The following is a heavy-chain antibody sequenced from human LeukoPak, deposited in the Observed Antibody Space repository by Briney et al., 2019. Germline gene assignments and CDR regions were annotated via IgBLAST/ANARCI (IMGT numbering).Heavy chain of an antibody. J-gene: IGHJ4*02. CDR1: GGSISSGDYY. D-gene: IGHD3-10*01. CDR3: ARVLWFGELSSDY. CDR2: IYYSGST. V-gene: IGHV4-30-4*01. Sequence: PSQTLSLTCTVSGGSISSGDYYWSWIRQPPGKGLEWIGYIYYSGSTYYNPSLKSRVTISVDTSKNQFSLKLSSVTAADTAVYYCARVLWFGELSSDYWGQGTLVTVSS.